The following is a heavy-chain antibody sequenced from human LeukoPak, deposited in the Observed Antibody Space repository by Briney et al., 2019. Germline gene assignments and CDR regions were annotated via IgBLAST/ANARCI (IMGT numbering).Heavy chain of an antibody. Sequence: SETLSLTCTVSGYSISSGCYWGWIRQPPGKGLEWIGSIYHSGSTYYNPSLKSRVTISVYTSKNQFSLKLSSVTAADTAVYYCARHSTFFGVVIIKGRVRGPFDYWGQGTLVTVSS. J-gene: IGHJ4*02. CDR2: IYHSGST. CDR1: GYSISSGCY. D-gene: IGHD3-3*01. V-gene: IGHV4-38-2*02. CDR3: ARHSTFFGVVIIKGRVRGPFDY.